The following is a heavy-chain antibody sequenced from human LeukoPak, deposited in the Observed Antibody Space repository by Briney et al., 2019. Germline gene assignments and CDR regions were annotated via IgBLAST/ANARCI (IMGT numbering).Heavy chain of an antibody. CDR1: GDSISSYY. CDR2: IDYSGST. Sequence: SETLSLTCTVSGDSISSYYWSWIRQPPGKGLEWIGFIDYSGSTKYNPSLKSRLTISVDTSKNQFSLKLRIVTDADTAVYYCARLQRSTSGFDHFDYWGQGTLVTVSS. J-gene: IGHJ4*02. CDR3: ARLQRSTSGFDHFDY. D-gene: IGHD3-22*01. V-gene: IGHV4-59*08.